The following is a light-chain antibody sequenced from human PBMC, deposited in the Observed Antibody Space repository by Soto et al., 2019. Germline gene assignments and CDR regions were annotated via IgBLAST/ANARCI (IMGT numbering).Light chain of an antibody. CDR3: HQRSNWPHT. V-gene: IGKV3-11*01. CDR2: DAG. Sequence: EVVLTQSPATLSLSPGERATLSCRASQSVGTFLAWYQQKPGQAPRLLIFDAGNRATGIPARFSGSGSLTDFTLTISSLEPEDFAVYYCHQRSNWPHTFGGGTKVEIK. CDR1: QSVGTF. J-gene: IGKJ4*01.